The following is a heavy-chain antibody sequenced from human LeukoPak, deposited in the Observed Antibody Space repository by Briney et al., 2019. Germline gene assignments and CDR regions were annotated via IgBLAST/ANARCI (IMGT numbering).Heavy chain of an antibody. J-gene: IGHJ3*02. V-gene: IGHV3-30*18. CDR2: ISYDGSNK. CDR3: AKGVYTVTTNNAFDI. Sequence: TGGSLRLSCAASGFTFSSYGMHWVRQAPGKGLEWVAVISYDGSNKYYADSVKGRFTISRDNSKNTLYLQMNSVRAEDTAVYYCAKGVYTVTTNNAFDIWGQGTMVTVSS. D-gene: IGHD4-17*01. CDR1: GFTFSSYG.